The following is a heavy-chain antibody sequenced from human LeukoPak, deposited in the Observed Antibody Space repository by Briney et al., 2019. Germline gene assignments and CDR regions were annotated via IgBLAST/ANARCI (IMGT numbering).Heavy chain of an antibody. J-gene: IGHJ6*03. D-gene: IGHD2-2*01. CDR3: ARLAARVPARFYYYYYYMDV. Sequence: PSETLSLTCAVYGGSFSGYYWSWIRQPPGKGLEWIGEINHSGSTNYNPSLKSRVTISVDTSKNQFSLKLSSVTAADTAVYYCARLAARVPARFYYYYYYMDVWGKGTTVTVSS. CDR1: GGSFSGYY. V-gene: IGHV4-34*01. CDR2: INHSGST.